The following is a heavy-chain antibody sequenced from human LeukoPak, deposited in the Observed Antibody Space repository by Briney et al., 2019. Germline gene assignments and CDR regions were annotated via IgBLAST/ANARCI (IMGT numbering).Heavy chain of an antibody. D-gene: IGHD5-12*01. CDR2: IFYSGGT. J-gene: IGHJ4*02. CDR3: ARVSGYDWESFYDY. CDR1: GGSINTPNYY. V-gene: IGHV4-39*07. Sequence: PSETLSLTCTVSGGSINTPNYYWGWIRQTPGKGLEWIGNIFYSGGTYHSPSLTSRVTISLDTSRNQFSLKLNSVTAADTAVYYCARVSGYDWESFYDYWGQGTLVTVSS.